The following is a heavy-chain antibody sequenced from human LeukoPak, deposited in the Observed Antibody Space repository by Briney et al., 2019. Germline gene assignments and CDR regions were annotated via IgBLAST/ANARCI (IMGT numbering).Heavy chain of an antibody. CDR3: ARDRITIFGVVES. V-gene: IGHV3-21*01. J-gene: IGHJ4*02. Sequence: GGSLRLSCAASGFTFTSYTMNWVRQAPGKGLAWVSSISSSSNCIYYADSVKGRFTISRDNAKNSLYLQMNSLRAEDTAVYYCARDRITIFGVVESWGQGTLVTVSS. CDR1: GFTFTSYT. D-gene: IGHD3-3*01. CDR2: ISSSSNCI.